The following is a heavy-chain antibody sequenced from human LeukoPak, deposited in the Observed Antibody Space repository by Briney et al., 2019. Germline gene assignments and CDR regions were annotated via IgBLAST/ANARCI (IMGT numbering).Heavy chain of an antibody. Sequence: GGSLTLSCAASGFTFSSYAMSWVRQASGKGLEWIGRIGSKTNSYATAYAASVKGRFTISRDDSKNTAYVQMNSLITEDTAVYYCVKGLVYYFDYWGQGTLVSVSS. D-gene: IGHD3-10*01. V-gene: IGHV3-73*01. CDR1: GFTFSSYA. CDR3: VKGLVYYFDY. J-gene: IGHJ4*02. CDR2: IGSKTNSYAT.